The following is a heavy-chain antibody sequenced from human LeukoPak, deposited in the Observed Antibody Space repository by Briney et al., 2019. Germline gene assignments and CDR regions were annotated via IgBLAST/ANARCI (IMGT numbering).Heavy chain of an antibody. CDR1: GFTFSSYS. CDR3: ARVPNYYDSSGPFQH. J-gene: IGHJ1*01. D-gene: IGHD3-22*01. CDR2: ISSSSSYI. Sequence: HPGGSLRLSCAASGFTFSSYSMNWVRQAPGKGLEWVSSISSSSSYIYYADSLKGRFTISRDNAKNSLYLQMNSLRAEDTAVYYCARVPNYYDSSGPFQHWGQGTLVTVSS. V-gene: IGHV3-21*01.